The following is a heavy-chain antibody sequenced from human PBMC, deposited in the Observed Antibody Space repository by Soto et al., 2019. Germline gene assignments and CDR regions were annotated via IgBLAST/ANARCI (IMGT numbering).Heavy chain of an antibody. J-gene: IGHJ4*02. CDR2: IIPILGIA. CDR3: AMANVDIVATILVY. D-gene: IGHD5-12*01. Sequence: QVQLVQSGAEVKKPGSSVKVSCKASGGTFSSYTISWVRQAPGTGREWMGRIIPILGIANYAQKFQSRVTITADKSTSTAYMELSSLRSEDTAVYYCAMANVDIVATILVYWGQGTLVTVSS. V-gene: IGHV1-69*02. CDR1: GGTFSSYT.